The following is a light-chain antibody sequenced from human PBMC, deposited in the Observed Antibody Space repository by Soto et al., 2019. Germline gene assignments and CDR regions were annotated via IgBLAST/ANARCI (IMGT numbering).Light chain of an antibody. CDR2: DAS. CDR3: QQYDNLPIT. Sequence: DIQMTQSPSSLSASVGDRVTITCQASQDIRIHLNWYQQKRGKAPKLLIYDASNLEAGVPSRISGSGSGTDFTFTISSLQPEDFATYYCQQYDNLPITFGQGTRLEIK. CDR1: QDIRIH. V-gene: IGKV1-33*01. J-gene: IGKJ5*01.